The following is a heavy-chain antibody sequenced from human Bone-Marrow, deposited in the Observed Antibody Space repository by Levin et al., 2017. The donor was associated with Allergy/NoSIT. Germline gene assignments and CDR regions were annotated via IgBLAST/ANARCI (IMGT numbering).Heavy chain of an antibody. Sequence: GGSLRLSCAASGFTFSRYAMAWVRQAPGQGLEWVSGMSGSGVRTVYADSVKGRFTISRDNSKNIMYLQMNSLRVEDTALYYCAREDNWNYDYWGQGTLVTVSS. CDR1: GFTFSRYA. CDR2: MSGSGVRT. D-gene: IGHD1-7*01. J-gene: IGHJ4*02. V-gene: IGHV3-23*01. CDR3: AREDNWNYDY.